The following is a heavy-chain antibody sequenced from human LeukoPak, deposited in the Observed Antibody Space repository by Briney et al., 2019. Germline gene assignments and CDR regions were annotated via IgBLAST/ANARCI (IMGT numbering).Heavy chain of an antibody. V-gene: IGHV1-18*01. Sequence: GSVKVSRKASLYSFSIFVMTWVRQAPGQGVEWMGWISVSSGNTNYAQKLQSRVTMTTDTSTNKSYMKLRSLKSADTAVYYCARAGATETTHFDYWGQGTLVTVSS. CDR3: ARAGATETTHFDY. D-gene: IGHD4-17*01. J-gene: IGHJ4*02. CDR1: LYSFSIFV. CDR2: ISVSSGNT.